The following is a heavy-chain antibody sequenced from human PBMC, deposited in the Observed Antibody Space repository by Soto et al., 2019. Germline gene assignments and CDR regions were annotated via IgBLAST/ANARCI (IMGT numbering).Heavy chain of an antibody. V-gene: IGHV3-30*03. Sequence: QVQLVESGGGVVQPGRSLRLSCVGSGFNGMHWVRQTPGKGLEWVAFMSYDGSDTFYADSVKGRFTISRDNSKNTLFLHMSNLRAEDTAMYYCTIVRVADSALDHWGQGTLVTVSS. CDR2: MSYDGSDT. D-gene: IGHD3-10*02. CDR1: GFNG. J-gene: IGHJ4*02. CDR3: TIVRVADSALDH.